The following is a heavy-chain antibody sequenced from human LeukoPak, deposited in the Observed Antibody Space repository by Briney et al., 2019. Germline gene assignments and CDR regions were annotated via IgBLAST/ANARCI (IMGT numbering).Heavy chain of an antibody. CDR2: IYPDDSDA. V-gene: IGHV5-51*01. CDR1: GYKFSNYW. Sequence: GESLKISCKASGYKFSNYWIAWVRQMPGKGLEWMGTIYPDDSDARYSPSFQGQVTPSVDKSVTTAYLQWSSLKASHTAIYYFARRPTTNFDFWGQGTLVTVSS. J-gene: IGHJ4*02. D-gene: IGHD1-26*01. CDR3: ARRPTTNFDF.